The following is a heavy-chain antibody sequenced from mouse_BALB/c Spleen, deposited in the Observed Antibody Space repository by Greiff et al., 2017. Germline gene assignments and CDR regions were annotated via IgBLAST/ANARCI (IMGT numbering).Heavy chain of an antibody. CDR2: IYPGNSDT. CDR1: GYTFTSYW. Sequence: EVQLQQSGTVLARPGASVKMSCKASGYTFTSYWMHWVKQRPGQGLEWIGAIYPGNSDTSYNQKFTGKAKLTAVTSTSTAYMELSSLTNEDSAVYYCTRWALYDGYYLYAMDYWGQGTSVTVSS. V-gene: IGHV1-5*01. CDR3: TRWALYDGYYLYAMDY. D-gene: IGHD2-3*01. J-gene: IGHJ4*01.